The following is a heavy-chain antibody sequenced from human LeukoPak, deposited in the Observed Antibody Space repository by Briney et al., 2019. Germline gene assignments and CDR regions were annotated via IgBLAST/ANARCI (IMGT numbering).Heavy chain of an antibody. Sequence: ASVKVSCKASGYTFTAFYFHWVRQAPGQGLECMGWINPNNGDTRYAQNFQGRVTMTRDTSITTLYLELSSLRSDDTAIYYCVREAGDNAYDFWGPGTMVTVSS. CDR2: INPNNGDT. J-gene: IGHJ3*01. CDR1: GYTFTAFY. V-gene: IGHV1-2*02. D-gene: IGHD3-16*01. CDR3: VREAGDNAYDF.